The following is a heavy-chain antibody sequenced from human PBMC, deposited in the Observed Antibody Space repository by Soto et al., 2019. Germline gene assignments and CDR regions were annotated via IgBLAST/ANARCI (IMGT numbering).Heavy chain of an antibody. CDR2: IYYSGST. CDR1: GGSISSGGYY. Sequence: SETLSLTCTVSGGSISSGGYYWSWIRQHPGKGLEWIGYIYYSGSTYYNPSLKSRVTISVDTSKNQFSLKLSSVTAADTAVYYCARASWGNYYFDYWGQGNLVTVSS. CDR3: ARASWGNYYFDY. V-gene: IGHV4-31*03. D-gene: IGHD3-16*01. J-gene: IGHJ4*02.